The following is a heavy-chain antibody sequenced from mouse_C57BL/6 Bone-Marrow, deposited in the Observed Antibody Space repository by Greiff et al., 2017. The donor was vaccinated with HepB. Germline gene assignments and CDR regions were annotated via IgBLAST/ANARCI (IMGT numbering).Heavy chain of an antibody. CDR3: ARGGPNPWFAY. CDR2: INPYNGGT. V-gene: IGHV1-19*01. J-gene: IGHJ3*01. D-gene: IGHD4-1*01. Sequence: EVQLQQSGPVLVKPGASVKMSCKASGYTFTDYYMNWVKQSHGKSLEWIGVINPYNGGTSYNQKFKGKATLTVDKSSSTAYMELNSLTSEDSAVYYCARGGPNPWFAYWGQGTLVTVSA. CDR1: GYTFTDYY.